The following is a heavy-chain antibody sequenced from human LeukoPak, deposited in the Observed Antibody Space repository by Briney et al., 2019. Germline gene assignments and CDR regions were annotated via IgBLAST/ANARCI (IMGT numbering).Heavy chain of an antibody. CDR3: AKGRYFDWSYCYFDY. Sequence: GGSLRLSCAVSGFTFISYSMNWVRQAPGKGLEWVSYISSDSSNIYYADSVNGRFTISRDNAKNSLYLQMNSLRAEDTAVYYCAKGRYFDWSYCYFDYWGQGTLVTVSS. J-gene: IGHJ4*02. CDR1: GFTFISYS. V-gene: IGHV3-48*01. CDR2: ISSDSSNI. D-gene: IGHD3-9*01.